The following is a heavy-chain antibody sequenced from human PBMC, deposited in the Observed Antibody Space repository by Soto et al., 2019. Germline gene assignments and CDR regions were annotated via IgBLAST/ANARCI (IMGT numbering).Heavy chain of an antibody. J-gene: IGHJ4*02. CDR2: ISSGGTT. CDR1: GFTFSNYA. CDR3: AKHRGSRPDSASDY. D-gene: IGHD1-26*01. V-gene: IGHV3-23*01. Sequence: PGGSLRLSCAASGFTFSNYAMNWVRQAPGKGLKWVASISSGGTTYYADSVKGRFTISRDTSKNTLSLQMNSLRAEDTASYYCAKHRGSRPDSASDYWGQGTLVTVSS.